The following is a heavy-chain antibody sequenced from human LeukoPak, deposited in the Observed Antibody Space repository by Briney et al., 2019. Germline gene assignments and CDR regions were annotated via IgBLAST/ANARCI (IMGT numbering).Heavy chain of an antibody. CDR1: GFTFSSYE. CDR2: ISSSGSTI. J-gene: IGHJ4*02. Sequence: GGPLRLSCAASGFTFSSYEMNWVRQAPGKGLEWVSYISSSGSTIYYADSVKGRFTISRDNAKNSLYLQMNSLRAEDTAVYYCARLYCSGGSCYRSFDYWGQGTLVTVSS. CDR3: ARLYCSGGSCYRSFDY. V-gene: IGHV3-48*03. D-gene: IGHD2-15*01.